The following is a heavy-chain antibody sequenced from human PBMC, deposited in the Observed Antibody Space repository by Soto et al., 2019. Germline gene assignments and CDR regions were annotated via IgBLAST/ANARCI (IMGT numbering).Heavy chain of an antibody. V-gene: IGHV3-15*07. CDR2: IKSEAHGGTI. CDR3: TTDGRSTVVTPFAY. Sequence: EVQLVESGGGLVMPGGSLRLSCAAFGFSFQDLYMDWVGQAPGKGLEWVGRIKSEAHGGTIDYAAPVKGRFTISRDDSNNKLFLQMNSLKTEDTAVYYCTTDGRSTVVTPFAYWGQGTLVSVSS. CDR1: GFSFQDLY. J-gene: IGHJ4*02. D-gene: IGHD4-17*01.